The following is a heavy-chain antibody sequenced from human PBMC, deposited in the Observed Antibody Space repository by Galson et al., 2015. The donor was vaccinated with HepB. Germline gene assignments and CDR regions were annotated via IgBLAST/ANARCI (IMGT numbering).Heavy chain of an antibody. V-gene: IGHV3-23*01. J-gene: IGHJ4*02. D-gene: IGHD5-18*01. CDR2: ISDSGGAT. Sequence: SLRLSCAASGFTFSTYAMTWVRQAPGQGLERVSVISDSGGATYYADSVQGRFTISRDNSKNTLYLQMNSLRGEDTAVYYCAKTFRGDSYELLDHWGQGTLVTVSS. CDR3: AKTFRGDSYELLDH. CDR1: GFTFSTYA.